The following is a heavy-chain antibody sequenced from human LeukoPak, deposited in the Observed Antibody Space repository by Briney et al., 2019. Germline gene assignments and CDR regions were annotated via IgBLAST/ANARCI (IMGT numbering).Heavy chain of an antibody. CDR3: ARGGYYDSSGYYPHFDY. CDR2: IYHSGST. D-gene: IGHD3-22*01. V-gene: IGHV4-4*02. CDR1: GGSISSSNW. Sequence: SETLSLTCTVSGGSISSSNWWSWVRQPPGKGLEWIGEIYHSGSTNYNPSLKSRVTISVDKSKNQFSLKLSSVTAADTAVYYCARGGYYDSSGYYPHFDYWGQGTLVTVSS. J-gene: IGHJ4*02.